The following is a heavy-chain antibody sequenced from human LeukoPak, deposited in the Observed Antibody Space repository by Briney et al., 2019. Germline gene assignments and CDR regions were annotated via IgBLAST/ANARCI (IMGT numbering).Heavy chain of an antibody. J-gene: IGHJ6*03. Sequence: SETLSLTCTVSGGSISSYYWSWVRQPPERGLEWVGYIYYGGSTNYNPSLKSRVTISVDTSKNQFSLKLSSVTAADTAVYYCARGGRFSPWGDPVGRDYYMDVWGKGTTVTVSS. CDR3: ARGGRFSPWGDPVGRDYYMDV. V-gene: IGHV4-59*13. CDR1: GGSISSYY. CDR2: IYYGGST. D-gene: IGHD7-27*01.